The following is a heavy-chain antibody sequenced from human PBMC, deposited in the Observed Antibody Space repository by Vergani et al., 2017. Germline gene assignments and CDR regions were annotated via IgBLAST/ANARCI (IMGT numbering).Heavy chain of an antibody. CDR2: INPSGGST. Sequence: QVQLVQSGAEVKKPGSSVKVSCKASGYTFTSYYMHWVRQAPGQGLEWMGIINPSGGSTSYAQKFQGRVTMTRDTSTSTVCMELSSLRSEDTAVYYCAISITMVREILAGGDYWGQGTLVTVSS. CDR3: AISITMVREILAGGDY. D-gene: IGHD3-10*01. J-gene: IGHJ4*02. CDR1: GYTFTSYY. V-gene: IGHV1-46*01.